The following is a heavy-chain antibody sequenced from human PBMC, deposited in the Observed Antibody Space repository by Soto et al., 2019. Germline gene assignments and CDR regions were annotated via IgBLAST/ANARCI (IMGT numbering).Heavy chain of an antibody. CDR2: VYYDGTT. CDR1: GVSISSSTFY. J-gene: IGHJ4*02. Sequence: QLQLQESSTGLVKPSETLSLTCTVSGVSISSSTFYWGWIRQPPGKGLEWIGSVYYDGTTYFNPSLRSRVTISVDTSKNQFSLKMSSVTAADTAAYYCAYFDWLPYWGQGTLVTVSS. D-gene: IGHD3-9*01. V-gene: IGHV4-39*01. CDR3: AYFDWLPY.